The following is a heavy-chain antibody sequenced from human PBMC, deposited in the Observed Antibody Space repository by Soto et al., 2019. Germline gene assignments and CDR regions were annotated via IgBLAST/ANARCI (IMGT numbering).Heavy chain of an antibody. J-gene: IGHJ4*02. CDR1: GFTFSSYA. V-gene: IGHV3-23*01. Sequence: GGSLRLSCAASGFTFSSYAMSWVRQAPGKGLEWVSAISGSGGSTYYADSVKGRFTISRDNSKNTLYLQMNSLRAEDTAVYYCAKEPPSFYDSSGYYPYYFDYWGQGTLVTVSS. D-gene: IGHD3-22*01. CDR2: ISGSGGST. CDR3: AKEPPSFYDSSGYYPYYFDY.